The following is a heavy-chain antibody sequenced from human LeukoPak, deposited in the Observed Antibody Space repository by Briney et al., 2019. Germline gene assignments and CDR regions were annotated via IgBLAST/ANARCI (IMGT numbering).Heavy chain of an antibody. CDR2: INPSGGST. V-gene: IGHV1-46*01. J-gene: IGHJ4*02. D-gene: IGHD3-10*01. Sequence: GASVTVSCKASGYTFTSYYMHWVRQAPGQGLEWMGIINPSGGSTSYAQKFQGRVTMTRDTSTSTVYMELSSLRSEDTAVYYCAREVLLWFDREYYFDYWGQGTLVTVSS. CDR3: AREVLLWFDREYYFDY. CDR1: GYTFTSYY.